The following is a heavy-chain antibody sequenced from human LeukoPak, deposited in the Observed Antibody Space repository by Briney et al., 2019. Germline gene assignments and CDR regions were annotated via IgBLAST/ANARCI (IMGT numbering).Heavy chain of an antibody. CDR3: ARDVYYGSGTFGY. Sequence: GGSLRLSCTSSRFTFSNFWMSWVRQAPGKGLEWVASIKHDGSGKYYVDSVKGRFTISRDNAENSVSLQMSSLGAEDTAVYYCARDVYYGSGTFGYWGQGTLVTVSS. D-gene: IGHD3-10*01. V-gene: IGHV3-7*01. J-gene: IGHJ4*02. CDR1: RFTFSNFW. CDR2: IKHDGSGK.